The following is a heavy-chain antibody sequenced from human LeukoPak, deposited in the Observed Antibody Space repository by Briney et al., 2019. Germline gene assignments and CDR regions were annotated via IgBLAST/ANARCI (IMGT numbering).Heavy chain of an antibody. V-gene: IGHV1-2*02. CDR1: GYTFTGYY. CDR2: INPNSGGT. J-gene: IGHJ5*02. Sequence: GASVKVSCKASGYTFTGYYMHWVRQAPGQGLEWMGWINPNSGGTNYAQKFQGRVTMTRDTSISTAYMELSRLRSDDTAVYYCARRGTGTGFLPFPFDPWGQGTLVTVSS. CDR3: ARRGTGTGFLPFPFDP. D-gene: IGHD2-8*02.